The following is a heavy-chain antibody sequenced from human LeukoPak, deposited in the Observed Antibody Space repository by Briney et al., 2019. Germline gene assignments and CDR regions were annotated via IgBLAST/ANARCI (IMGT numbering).Heavy chain of an antibody. V-gene: IGHV4-4*08. Sequence: PSETLSLTCTVSGGSINNYYWSWIRQPPGKGLEWIGYIYSSGSTNYNPSLKRRVIISVDRSKNQFSLKLSSVTAADTAVYYCARDASSGSAYYFDYWGQGTLVTVSS. CDR3: ARDASSGSAYYFDY. J-gene: IGHJ4*02. CDR1: GGSINNYY. D-gene: IGHD1-26*01. CDR2: IYSSGST.